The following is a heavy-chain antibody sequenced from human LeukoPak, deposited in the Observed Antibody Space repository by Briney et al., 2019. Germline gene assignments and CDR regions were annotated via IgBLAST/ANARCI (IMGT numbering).Heavy chain of an antibody. V-gene: IGHV5-51*01. CDR3: ARRGEAMDPFDY. CDR1: GYSFTSYW. CDR2: IYPSDSDT. D-gene: IGHD5-18*01. Sequence: PGESLKISCKDSGYSFTSYWIGWVRQMPGKGLEWMGIIYPSDSDTRYSPSFQGQVTISADKSINTAYLQWSSLKASDTAIYYCARRGEAMDPFDYWGQGTLVTVSS. J-gene: IGHJ4*02.